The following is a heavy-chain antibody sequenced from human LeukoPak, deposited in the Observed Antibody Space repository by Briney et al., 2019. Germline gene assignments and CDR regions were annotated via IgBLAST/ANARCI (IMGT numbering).Heavy chain of an antibody. CDR1: GFTFDDYA. J-gene: IGHJ4*02. V-gene: IGHV3-9*01. Sequence: PGGSLRLSCAASGFTFDDYAMHWVRQAPGKGLEWVSGISWNSGSIGYADSVKGRFTISRDNAKNSLYLQMNSLRAEDTALYYCAIKGEWPEGGFDYWGQGTLVTVSS. D-gene: IGHD2-8*01. CDR3: AIKGEWPEGGFDY. CDR2: ISWNSGSI.